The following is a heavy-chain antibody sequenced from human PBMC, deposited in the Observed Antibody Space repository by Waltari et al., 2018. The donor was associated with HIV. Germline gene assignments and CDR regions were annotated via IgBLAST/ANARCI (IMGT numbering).Heavy chain of an antibody. D-gene: IGHD2-2*01. CDR2: IIPIFGTA. V-gene: IGHV1-69*01. CDR1: GGTFSSYA. CDR3: ARPTIVVVPAAADAFDI. Sequence: QVQLVQSGAEVKKPGSSVKVSCKASGGTFSSYALSWVRQAPGQGLEWMGGIIPIFGTANYAQKFQGRVTITADESTSTAYMELSSLRSEDTAVYYCARPTIVVVPAAADAFDIWGQGTMVTVSS. J-gene: IGHJ3*02.